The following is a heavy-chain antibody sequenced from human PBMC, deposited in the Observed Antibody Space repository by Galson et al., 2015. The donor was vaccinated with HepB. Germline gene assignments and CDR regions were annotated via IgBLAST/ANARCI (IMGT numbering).Heavy chain of an antibody. D-gene: IGHD3-10*01. J-gene: IGHJ4*02. CDR1: GFTFSNYW. V-gene: IGHV3-7*01. CDR3: AKDRGWRSCVC. Sequence: SLRLSCAASGFTFSNYWMAWVRQVPGVGLEWLADISNDGSAKKYVDSVRGRFTISRDNAKNSLYLQMDSLRVEDTGIYYCAKDRGWRSCVCWGQGTLVTVSS. CDR2: ISNDGSAK.